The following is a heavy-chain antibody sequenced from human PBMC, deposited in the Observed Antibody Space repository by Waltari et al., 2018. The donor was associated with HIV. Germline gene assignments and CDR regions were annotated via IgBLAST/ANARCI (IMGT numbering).Heavy chain of an antibody. J-gene: IGHJ5*02. Sequence: QEQLVQSGAEAKKPGSSVKVSCKASGGTFSCNSISWVRQAPGQGLECMGNIIRVFESTTYAQKFHGRLTISADESTSTVFMELSSLSFDDTAVYYCARGSSGSYRWFDPWGHGTLVTVSS. CDR2: IIRVFEST. CDR1: GGTFSCNS. V-gene: IGHV1-69*15. D-gene: IGHD1-26*01. CDR3: ARGSSGSYRWFDP.